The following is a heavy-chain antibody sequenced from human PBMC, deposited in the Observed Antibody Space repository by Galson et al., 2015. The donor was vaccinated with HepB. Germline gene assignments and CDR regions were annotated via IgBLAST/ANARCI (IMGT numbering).Heavy chain of an antibody. Sequence: SVKVSCKASGGTFSSYTISWVRQAPGQGLEWMGRIIPILGIANYAQKFQGRVTITADKSTSTAYMELSSLRSEDTAVYYCARVDGSSGYFDYWGQGTLVTVSS. CDR3: ARVDGSSGYFDY. CDR1: GGTFSSYT. J-gene: IGHJ4*02. V-gene: IGHV1-69*02. D-gene: IGHD3-22*01. CDR2: IIPILGIA.